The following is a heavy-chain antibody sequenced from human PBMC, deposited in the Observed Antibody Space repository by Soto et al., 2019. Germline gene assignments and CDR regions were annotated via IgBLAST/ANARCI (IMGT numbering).Heavy chain of an antibody. D-gene: IGHD2-2*02. CDR2: IIPIFGTA. CDR3: ARKDIVVVPAAIHYGMDV. Sequence: QVQLVQSGAEVKKPGSSVKVSCKASGGTFSSYAISWVRQAPGQGLEWMGGIIPIFGTANYAQKFQGRVTITADKSTRTAYMELSSLRSEDTAVYYCARKDIVVVPAAIHYGMDVWGQGTTVTVSS. V-gene: IGHV1-69*06. CDR1: GGTFSSYA. J-gene: IGHJ6*02.